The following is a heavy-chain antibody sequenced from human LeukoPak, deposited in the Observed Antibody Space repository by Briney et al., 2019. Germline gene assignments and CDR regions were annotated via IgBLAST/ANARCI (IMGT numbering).Heavy chain of an antibody. D-gene: IGHD1-26*01. Sequence: PGGSLRLSCAASGFTFSSYGMHWVRQAPGKGLEWVAFIRYDGTNKYYADSVKGRFTISRDNSKSALYLQMNSLRAEDTAVYYCARSSGGSGSYRRGYYFDYWGQGTLVTVSS. J-gene: IGHJ4*02. CDR3: ARSSGGSGSYRRGYYFDY. CDR2: IRYDGTNK. CDR1: GFTFSSYG. V-gene: IGHV3-30*02.